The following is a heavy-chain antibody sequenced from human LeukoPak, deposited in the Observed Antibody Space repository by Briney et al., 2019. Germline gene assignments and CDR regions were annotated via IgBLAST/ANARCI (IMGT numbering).Heavy chain of an antibody. Sequence: PSETLSLTXTVSGGSISSYYWSWIRQPPGKGLEWIGYIYYSGSTNYNPSLKSRVTISVDTSKNQFSLELSSVTAADTAVYYCARDSYYYDSSGYYGCAFDIWGQGTMVTVSS. V-gene: IGHV4-59*12. CDR1: GGSISSYY. CDR3: ARDSYYYDSSGYYGCAFDI. CDR2: IYYSGST. J-gene: IGHJ3*02. D-gene: IGHD3-22*01.